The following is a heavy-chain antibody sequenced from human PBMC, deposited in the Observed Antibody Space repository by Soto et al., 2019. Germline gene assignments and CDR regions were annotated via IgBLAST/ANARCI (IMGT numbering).Heavy chain of an antibody. CDR2: ISGSSDT. CDR1: GFTFTSYG. J-gene: IGHJ1*01. D-gene: IGHD4-17*01. V-gene: IGHV3-23*01. Sequence: GGSLRVSCVTSGFTFTSYGMRWVRQAPGKGLEWVSAISGSSDTYYPDSVKGRFTISRDNSRSTLYLQMNSLRAEDTALYYCATYGGDSGGYEFSQRWGKGSLVPVSS. CDR3: ATYGGDSGGYEFSQR.